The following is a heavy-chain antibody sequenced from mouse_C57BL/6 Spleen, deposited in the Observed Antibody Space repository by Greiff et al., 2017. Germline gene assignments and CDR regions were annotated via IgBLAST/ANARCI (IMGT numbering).Heavy chain of an antibody. V-gene: IGHV14-4*01. CDR1: GFNIKDDY. J-gene: IGHJ2*01. CDR2: IDPANGDT. Sequence: VQLQQSGAELVRPGASVKLSCTASGFNIKDDYMHWVKQRPEQGLEWIGWIDPANGDTEYASKFQGKATITADTSSNTAYLQLSSLTSEDTAVYYCTRTPYGSSYVRDFEYWGQGTTLTVAS. D-gene: IGHD1-1*01. CDR3: TRTPYGSSYVRDFEY.